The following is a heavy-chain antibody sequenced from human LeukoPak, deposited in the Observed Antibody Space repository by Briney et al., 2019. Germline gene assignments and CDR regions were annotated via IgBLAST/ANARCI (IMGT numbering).Heavy chain of an antibody. Sequence: PGGSLKLSCAASGFTFGSYDMSWVRQAPGRGLEYVSAISGIGANTHYADSVQGRFTISRDNSKDTLYLQMSSLRGEDTAVYYCAKTSRRFLEWPRLYYYESWGHGTLVTVSS. V-gene: IGHV3-23*01. CDR1: GFTFGSYD. CDR3: AKTSRRFLEWPRLYYYES. D-gene: IGHD3-3*01. CDR2: ISGIGANT. J-gene: IGHJ4*03.